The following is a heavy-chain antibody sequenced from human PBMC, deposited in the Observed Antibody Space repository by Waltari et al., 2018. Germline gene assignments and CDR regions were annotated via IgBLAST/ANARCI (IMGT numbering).Heavy chain of an antibody. CDR3: ARGGGVTVPGFDF. D-gene: IGHD2-8*02. V-gene: IGHV1-2*02. Sequence: VQSGAEVKTPGASVKVSCQAFGYTFTDYYIHWVRQGPGQGLEWMGLVNPDSGGPNHAQNFQGRVTMTRGTSITTVYMELSSLKYEDTAIYYCARGGGVTVPGFDFWGQGNLVTVSS. J-gene: IGHJ4*02. CDR1: GYTFTDYY. CDR2: VNPDSGGP.